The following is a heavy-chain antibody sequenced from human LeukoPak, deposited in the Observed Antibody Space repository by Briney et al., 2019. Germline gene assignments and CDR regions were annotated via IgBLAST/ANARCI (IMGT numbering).Heavy chain of an antibody. CDR1: GGSISSGGYY. Sequence: SETLSLTCTVSGGSISSGGYYWSWIRQPPGKGLEWIGYIYYSGSTFYNPSLKSRVSISVDTSKNQFSLKLSSVTAADTAVYYCARALSVTTLRIDYWGQGTLVTVSS. CDR3: ARALSVTTLRIDY. D-gene: IGHD4-11*01. CDR2: IYYSGST. J-gene: IGHJ4*02. V-gene: IGHV4-30-4*01.